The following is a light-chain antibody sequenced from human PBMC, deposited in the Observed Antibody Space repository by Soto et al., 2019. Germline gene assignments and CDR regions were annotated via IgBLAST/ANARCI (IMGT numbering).Light chain of an antibody. Sequence: EIVLTQSPATLSLSPGERATLACRASKSVSSYLAWYQQKPGKIPRLVIYDASNRATGIPGRFSGSGPGTDFTLTSRSLQPVYFGVYYCQPRSSWPRTFGHGTTVYIK. J-gene: IGKJ1*01. CDR3: QPRSSWPRT. V-gene: IGKV3-11*01. CDR2: DAS. CDR1: KSVSSY.